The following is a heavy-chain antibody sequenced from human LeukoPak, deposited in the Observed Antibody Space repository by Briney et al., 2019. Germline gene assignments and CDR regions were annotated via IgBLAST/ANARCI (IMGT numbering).Heavy chain of an antibody. J-gene: IGHJ4*02. CDR1: GFTFSSYA. V-gene: IGHV3-23*01. CDR2: ISGSGGST. Sequence: GSLRLSCAASGFTFSSYAMSWVRQAPGKGLEWVSAISGSGGSTYYADSVKGRFTISRDNSKNTLYLQMNSLRAEDTAVYYCAKGGQWELLQDYWGQGTLVTVSS. D-gene: IGHD1-26*01. CDR3: AKGGQWELLQDY.